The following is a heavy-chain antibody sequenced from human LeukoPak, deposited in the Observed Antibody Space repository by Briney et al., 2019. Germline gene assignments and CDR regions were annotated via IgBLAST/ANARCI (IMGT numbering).Heavy chain of an antibody. J-gene: IGHJ4*02. D-gene: IGHD2-15*01. CDR2: IYYSGST. Sequence: SETLSLTCTVPGGSISSSSYYWGWIRQPPGKGLEWIGNIYYSGSTYYNPSLKSRVTISVDTSKNQFSLRLSSVTAADTAVYYCARQTPYLYFDYWGQGTLVTVSS. CDR3: ARQTPYLYFDY. V-gene: IGHV4-39*01. CDR1: GGSISSSSYY.